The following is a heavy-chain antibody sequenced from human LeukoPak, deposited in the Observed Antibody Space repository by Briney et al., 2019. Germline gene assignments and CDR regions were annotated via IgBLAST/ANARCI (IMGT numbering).Heavy chain of an antibody. Sequence: GGSPRLSCVASGFPFSSYWMTWVRQAPGKGLEWVANIKQDGSKKSYVDSVKGRFTISRDNSKNTLYLQMNSLRAEDTAVYYCARSSGYYYGFDYWGQGTLVTVSS. V-gene: IGHV3-7*03. CDR2: IKQDGSKK. J-gene: IGHJ4*02. CDR3: ARSSGYYYGFDY. D-gene: IGHD3-22*01. CDR1: GFPFSSYW.